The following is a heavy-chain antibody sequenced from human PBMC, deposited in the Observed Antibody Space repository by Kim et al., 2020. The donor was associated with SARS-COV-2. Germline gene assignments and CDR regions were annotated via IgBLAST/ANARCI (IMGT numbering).Heavy chain of an antibody. Sequence: SETLSLTCTVSGGSISSYYWSWIRQPPGKGLEWIGYIYYSGSTNYNPSLKSRVTISVDTSKNQFSLKLSSVTAADTAVYYCARATEMVRGVPWSTNYGMDVWGQGTTVTVSS. V-gene: IGHV4-59*01. D-gene: IGHD3-10*01. CDR1: GGSISSYY. CDR2: IYYSGST. CDR3: ARATEMVRGVPWSTNYGMDV. J-gene: IGHJ6*02.